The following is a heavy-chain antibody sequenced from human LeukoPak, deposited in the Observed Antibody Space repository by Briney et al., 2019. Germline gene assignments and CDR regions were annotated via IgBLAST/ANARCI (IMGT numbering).Heavy chain of an antibody. D-gene: IGHD2-8*01. J-gene: IGHJ5*02. CDR2: IIPIFGIA. CDR1: GGTFSSYA. V-gene: IGHV1-69*04. Sequence: GSSVKVSCKASGGTFSSYAISWVRQAPGQGLEWMGRIIPIFGIANYAQKFQGRVTITADKSTSTAYMELSSLRSEDTAMYYCARAMQYNIVLMETRTNWFDPWGQGTLVTVSS. CDR3: ARAMQYNIVLMETRTNWFDP.